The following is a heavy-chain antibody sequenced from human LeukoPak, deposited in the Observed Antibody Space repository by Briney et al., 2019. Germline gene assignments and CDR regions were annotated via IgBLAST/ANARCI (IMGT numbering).Heavy chain of an antibody. CDR3: ARETSYYYDSSGYYLPPDY. CDR2: IYTSGST. CDR1: GGSISSGSYY. Sequence: SQTLSLTCTVSGGSISSGSYYWSWIRQPAGKGLEWIGRIYTSGSTNYNPSLKSRVTISVDTSKNQFSLKLSSVTAADTAVYYCARETSYYYDSSGYYLPPDYWGQGTLVTVSP. J-gene: IGHJ4*02. V-gene: IGHV4-61*02. D-gene: IGHD3-22*01.